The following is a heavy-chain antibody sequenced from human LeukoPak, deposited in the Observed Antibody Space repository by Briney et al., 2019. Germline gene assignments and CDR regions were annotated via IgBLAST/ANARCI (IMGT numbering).Heavy chain of an antibody. Sequence: GGSLRLSCAASGFTFSSYWMSWVRQAPGKGLEWVANIKQDGSEKYYVDSVKGRFTISRDNAKNSLYLQMNSLRAEDTAVYYCARDTVFRQNWFDLWGQGTLVTVSS. CDR3: ARDTVFRQNWFDL. D-gene: IGHD4-11*01. CDR1: GFTFSSYW. CDR2: IKQDGSEK. V-gene: IGHV3-7*01. J-gene: IGHJ5*02.